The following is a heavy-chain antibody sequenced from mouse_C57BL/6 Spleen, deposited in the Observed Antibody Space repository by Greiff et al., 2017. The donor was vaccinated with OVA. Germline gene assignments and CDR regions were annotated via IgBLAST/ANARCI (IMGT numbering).Heavy chain of an antibody. V-gene: IGHV1-50*01. CDR3: ARSGDLGNWFAY. D-gene: IGHD1-1*01. J-gene: IGHJ3*01. CDR1: GYTFTSYW. CDR2: IDPSDSYT. Sequence: QVQLQQPGAELVKPGASVKLSCTASGYTFTSYWMQWVKQRPGQGLEWIGEIDPSDSYTNYNQKFKGKATLTVDTSSSTAYMQLSSLTSEDSAVYYCARSGDLGNWFAYWGQGTLVTVSA.